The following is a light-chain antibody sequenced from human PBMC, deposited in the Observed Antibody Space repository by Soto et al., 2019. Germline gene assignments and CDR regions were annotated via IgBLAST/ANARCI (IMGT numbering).Light chain of an antibody. CDR2: KAS. CDR3: QQYNSYPWP. V-gene: IGKV1-5*03. J-gene: IGKJ1*01. Sequence: IQMTQSPSTLSASVGDRVTFTCRASQTISTWLAWYQQKPGEAPKLLIYKASTVEVGVPSRFSASGSGTEFTLTINTLQPADFATYYCQQYNSYPWPFGQGTKV. CDR1: QTISTW.